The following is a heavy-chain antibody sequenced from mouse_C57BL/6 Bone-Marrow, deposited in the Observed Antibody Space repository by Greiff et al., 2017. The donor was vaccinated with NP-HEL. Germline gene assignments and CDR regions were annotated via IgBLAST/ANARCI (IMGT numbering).Heavy chain of an antibody. CDR2: ISDGGSYT. J-gene: IGHJ1*03. CDR3: ARDRYYGFYWYFDV. D-gene: IGHD1-2*01. CDR1: GFTFSSYA. V-gene: IGHV5-4*01. Sequence: EVQLVESGGGLVKPGGSLKLSCAASGFTFSSYAMSWVRQTPEKRLEWVATISDGGSYTYYPDNVKGRFTISRDNAKNNLYLQMSHLKSEDTAMYYCARDRYYGFYWYFDVWGTGTTVTVSS.